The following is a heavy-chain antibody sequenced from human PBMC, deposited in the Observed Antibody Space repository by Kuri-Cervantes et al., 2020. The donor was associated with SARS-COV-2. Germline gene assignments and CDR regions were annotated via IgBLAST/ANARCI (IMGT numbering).Heavy chain of an antibody. J-gene: IGHJ5*02. D-gene: IGHD3-10*01. Sequence: GESLKISCAASGFTFSSYWMSWVRQAPGKGLEWVSAISGSGGSTYYADSVKGRFTISRDNSKNTLYLQMNSLRAEDTAVYYCARGRGTMVLNWFDPWGQGTLVTVSS. CDR1: GFTFSSYW. CDR2: ISGSGGST. CDR3: ARGRGTMVLNWFDP. V-gene: IGHV3-23*01.